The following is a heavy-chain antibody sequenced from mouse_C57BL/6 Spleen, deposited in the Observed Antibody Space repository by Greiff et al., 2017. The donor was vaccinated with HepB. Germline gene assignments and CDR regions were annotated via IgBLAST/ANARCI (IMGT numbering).Heavy chain of an antibody. V-gene: IGHV1-52*01. CDR2: IDPSDSET. D-gene: IGHD1-1*01. CDR1: GYTFTSYW. J-gene: IGHJ2*01. Sequence: QVQLQQPGAELVRPGSSVKLSCKASGYTFTSYWMHWVKQRPIQGLEWIGNIDPSDSETHYNQKFKDKATLTVDKSSSTAYMQLSSLTSEDSAVYYGARGTRYYGSSYGNFDYWGQGTTLTVSS. CDR3: ARGTRYYGSSYGNFDY.